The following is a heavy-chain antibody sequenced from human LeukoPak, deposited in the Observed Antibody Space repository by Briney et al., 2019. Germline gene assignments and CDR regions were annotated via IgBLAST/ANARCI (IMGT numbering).Heavy chain of an antibody. Sequence: GGSLRLSCAASGFTFSDYYMSWIRQAPGKGLEWVSYISSSSSYTNYADSVKGRFTISRDNAKNSLYLQMNSLRAEDTAVYYCATRRQQLVMNYYGMDVWGQGTTVTVSS. J-gene: IGHJ6*02. V-gene: IGHV3-11*06. CDR3: ATRRQQLVMNYYGMDV. D-gene: IGHD6-13*01. CDR2: ISSSSSYT. CDR1: GFTFSDYY.